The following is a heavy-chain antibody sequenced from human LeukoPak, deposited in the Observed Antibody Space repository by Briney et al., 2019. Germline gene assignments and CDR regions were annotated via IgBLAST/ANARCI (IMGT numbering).Heavy chain of an antibody. V-gene: IGHV3-7*01. CDR1: GFTFSSYG. CDR2: IKQDGSEK. J-gene: IGHJ4*02. CDR3: ARGRWAPFDC. D-gene: IGHD6-13*01. Sequence: GGSLRLSCAASGFTFSSYGMHWVRQAPGKGLEWVANIKQDGSEKNYVASVKGRFTISRDNAKNSLYLQMNSLRAEDTALYYCARGRWAPFDCWGQGTLVTVSS.